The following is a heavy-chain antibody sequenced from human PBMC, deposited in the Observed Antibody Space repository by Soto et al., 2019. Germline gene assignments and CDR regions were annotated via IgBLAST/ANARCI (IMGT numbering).Heavy chain of an antibody. J-gene: IGHJ6*02. D-gene: IGHD4-4*01. CDR1: GYTFSSHG. CDR2: ISAYNGNT. V-gene: IGHV1-18*01. CDR3: AREYDDSNPRYYYSMDV. Sequence: QGELVQSGPEVKKPGASVKVSCQASGYTFSSHGVSWVRQAPGQGLEWIGWISAYNGNTNFAQKFQGRVTMTTDTTTSTAYMELRSLRSDDTAVYYCAREYDDSNPRYYYSMDVWGQGTTVTVSS.